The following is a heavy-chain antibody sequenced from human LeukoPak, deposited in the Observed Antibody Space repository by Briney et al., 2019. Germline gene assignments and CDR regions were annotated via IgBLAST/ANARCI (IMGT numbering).Heavy chain of an antibody. J-gene: IGHJ5*02. V-gene: IGHV3-23*01. Sequence: PGRSLRLSCAASGFTFSSYGMHWVRQAPGKGPEWVSAISGSGGSTYYADSVKGRFTISRDNSKNTLYLQMNSLRAEDTAVYYCAKDRNSRDYYGSGSYYKEPDPWGQGTLVTVSS. D-gene: IGHD3-10*01. CDR1: GFTFSSYG. CDR3: AKDRNSRDYYGSGSYYKEPDP. CDR2: ISGSGGST.